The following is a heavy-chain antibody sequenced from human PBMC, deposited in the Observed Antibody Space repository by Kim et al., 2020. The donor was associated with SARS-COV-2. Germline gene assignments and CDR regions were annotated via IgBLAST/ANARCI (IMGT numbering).Heavy chain of an antibody. Sequence: GESLKISCKGSGYSFTSYWISWVRQMPGKGLEWMGRIDPSDSYTNYSTSFQGHVTISADKSISTAYLQWSSLKASDTAMYYCARHDLWFGELLWAFDYWGQGTLVTVSS. CDR2: IDPSDSYT. CDR3: ARHDLWFGELLWAFDY. V-gene: IGHV5-10-1*01. D-gene: IGHD3-10*01. CDR1: GYSFTSYW. J-gene: IGHJ4*02.